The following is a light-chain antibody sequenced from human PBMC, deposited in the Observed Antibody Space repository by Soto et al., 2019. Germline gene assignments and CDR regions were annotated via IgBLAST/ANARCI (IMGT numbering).Light chain of an antibody. CDR2: KAS. Sequence: DIQMTQSPSTLSASVGDRVTIACRASQSISSWLAWYQQKPGKAPKLLIYKASSLESGVPSRFSGSGSGTEFTLTTSSLQPDDFATYYCQQYISYSWTFGQGTKVEIK. CDR1: QSISSW. J-gene: IGKJ1*01. V-gene: IGKV1-5*03. CDR3: QQYISYSWT.